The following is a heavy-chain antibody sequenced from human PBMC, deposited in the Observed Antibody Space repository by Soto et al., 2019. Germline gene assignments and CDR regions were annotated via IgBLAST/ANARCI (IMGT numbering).Heavy chain of an antibody. Sequence: QVQLVQSGAEVKEPGDSVRVSCEASGYTFTAYHIHWVRQAPGQGLEWMGWINPKFGDTTYAQDFQGRGSMTRDMAISNVLQGLGRLTPDGPAIFFWARKMDFYYGRGSGNGHGVWGQGTTVTVFS. CDR3: ARKMDFYYGRGSGNGHGV. J-gene: IGHJ6*02. V-gene: IGHV1-2*02. CDR1: GYTFTAYH. D-gene: IGHD3-10*02. CDR2: INPKFGDT.